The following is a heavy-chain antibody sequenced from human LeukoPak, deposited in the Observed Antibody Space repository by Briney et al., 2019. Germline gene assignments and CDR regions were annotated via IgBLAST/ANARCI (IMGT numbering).Heavy chain of an antibody. Sequence: VASVKVSCKASGYTFTGYYMHWVRQAPGQGLEWMGWINPNSGGTNYAQKFQGRVTMTRDTSISTAYMELSRLRSDDTAVYYCARVELHYDFWSGPGKYYFDYWGQGTLVTVSS. CDR2: INPNSGGT. V-gene: IGHV1-2*02. D-gene: IGHD3-3*01. CDR1: GYTFTGYY. CDR3: ARVELHYDFWSGPGKYYFDY. J-gene: IGHJ4*02.